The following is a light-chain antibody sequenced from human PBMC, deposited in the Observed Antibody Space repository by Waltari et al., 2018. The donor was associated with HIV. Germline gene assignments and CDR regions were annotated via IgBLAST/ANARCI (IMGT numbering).Light chain of an antibody. J-gene: IGKJ2*01. Sequence: EIVMTQSPATLSVSPGERATLSCRASQSVSINLAWYQQKPGQPPRLLIYAASTRATGIPARFSGSGSGTEFTLTISSLQSEDFAVYYCQQYKKWPYIFGQGTKLEIK. CDR3: QQYKKWPYI. CDR2: AAS. V-gene: IGKV3-15*01. CDR1: QSVSIN.